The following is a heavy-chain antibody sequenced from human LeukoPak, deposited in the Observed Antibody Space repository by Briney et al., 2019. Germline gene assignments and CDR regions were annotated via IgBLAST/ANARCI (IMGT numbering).Heavy chain of an antibody. J-gene: IGHJ4*02. CDR3: ANRGVIDFLTGYYYYFDY. V-gene: IGHV3-23*01. D-gene: IGHD3-9*01. Sequence: PGGSLRLSCAASGFTFSSYAMSWVRQAPGKGLEWVSTISGSGGSTYYADSVKGQFTISRDNSKNTLYLQMNSLRPEDTAVYFCANRGVIDFLTGYYYYFDYWGQGTLVIVSS. CDR1: GFTFSSYA. CDR2: ISGSGGST.